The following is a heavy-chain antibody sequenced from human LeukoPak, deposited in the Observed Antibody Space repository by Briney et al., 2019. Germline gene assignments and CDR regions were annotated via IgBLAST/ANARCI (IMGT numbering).Heavy chain of an antibody. CDR3: ARVGAVITTGLDFQH. V-gene: IGHV1-18*01. J-gene: IGHJ1*01. CDR2: ISAYNGNT. Sequence: ASVKVSCKASGYTFTSYGISWVRQAPGQGLEWMGWISAYNGNTNYAQKLQGRVTMTTDTSTSTAYMELSSLRSEDTAVYYCARVGAVITTGLDFQHWGQGTLVTVSS. D-gene: IGHD3-22*01. CDR1: GYTFTSYG.